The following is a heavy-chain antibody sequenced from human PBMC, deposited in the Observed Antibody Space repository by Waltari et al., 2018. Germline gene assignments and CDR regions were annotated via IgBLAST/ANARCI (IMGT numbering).Heavy chain of an antibody. V-gene: IGHV4-4*02. J-gene: IGHJ4*02. D-gene: IGHD2-15*01. CDR1: GDSMSSNFW. CDR2: VHRSGRT. CDR3: ARDRGRGLYLDS. Sequence: QLQLQESGPGLVKPSGTLSLTCAVSGDSMSSNFWWSWVRQPPGKGLEWIGQVHRSGRTTYTPSFASRVTVSLDTYNRQFSLEVTSATAADTAVYYCARDRGRGLYLDSWGPGTLVTVSP.